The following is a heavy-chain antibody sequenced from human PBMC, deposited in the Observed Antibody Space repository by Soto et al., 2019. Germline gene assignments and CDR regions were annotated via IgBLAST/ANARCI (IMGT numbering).Heavy chain of an antibody. V-gene: IGHV4-34*01. J-gene: IGHJ5*02. D-gene: IGHD4-17*01. Sequence: SETLSLTCAVYGGSFSGYYWSWIRQPPGKGLEWIGEINHSGSTNYNPSLKSRVTISVDTSKNQFSLKVRSVTAADTAVYYCARETYGDYVSYFDPRGQGLQVTVSS. CDR3: ARETYGDYVSYFDP. CDR1: GGSFSGYY. CDR2: INHSGST.